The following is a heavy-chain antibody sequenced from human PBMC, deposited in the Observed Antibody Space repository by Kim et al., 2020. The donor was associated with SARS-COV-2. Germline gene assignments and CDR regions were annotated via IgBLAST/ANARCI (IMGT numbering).Heavy chain of an antibody. V-gene: IGHV3-23*01. Sequence: STYYADSVKGRFTISRDNSKNTLYLQMNSLRAEDTAVYYCAKDKAAAVDYWGQGTLVTVSS. CDR2: ST. D-gene: IGHD6-13*01. CDR3: AKDKAAAVDY. J-gene: IGHJ4*02.